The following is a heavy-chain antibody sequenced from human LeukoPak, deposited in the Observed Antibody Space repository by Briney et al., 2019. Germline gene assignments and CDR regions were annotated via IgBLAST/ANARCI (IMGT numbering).Heavy chain of an antibody. J-gene: IGHJ4*02. Sequence: PGGSLRLSCAVSGITLSNYGMSWVRQAPGKGLEWVAGISDSGGSTKYADSVKGRFTIARDNRKNTLYLQMNSLRAEDTAVYYCARMPRGTEVVTPYYFDHWGQGTLVTVSS. CDR1: GITLSNYG. CDR3: ARMPRGTEVVTPYYFDH. D-gene: IGHD2-21*02. V-gene: IGHV3-23*01. CDR2: ISDSGGST.